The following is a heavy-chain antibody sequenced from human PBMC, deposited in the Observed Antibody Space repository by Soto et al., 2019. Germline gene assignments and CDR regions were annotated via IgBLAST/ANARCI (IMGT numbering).Heavy chain of an antibody. Sequence: SETLSLTCTVSGGSINTFYWSWVRQPAGKGLEWIGRIFSSGSTSFNPSLESRVAMSVDPSKKQFSLSMNSVTAADTAVYYCARVTIRWYYFDNWGQGTPVTVSS. CDR1: GGSINTFY. D-gene: IGHD3-16*01. V-gene: IGHV4-4*07. J-gene: IGHJ4*02. CDR3: ARVTIRWYYFDN. CDR2: IFSSGST.